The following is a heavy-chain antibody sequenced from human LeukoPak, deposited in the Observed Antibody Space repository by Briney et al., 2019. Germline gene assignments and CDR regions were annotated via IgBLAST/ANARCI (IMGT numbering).Heavy chain of an antibody. CDR2: ISYDGSNK. V-gene: IGHV3-30*04. CDR3: ARSPPDYAFDY. Sequence: GGSLRLPCAASGFTFSSYAMHWVRQAPGKGLEWVAVISYDGSNKYHADSVKGRFTISRDNSKNTLYLQMNSLRSDDTAVYYCARSPPDYAFDYWGQGTLVTVSS. CDR1: GFTFSSYA. J-gene: IGHJ4*02. D-gene: IGHD4-17*01.